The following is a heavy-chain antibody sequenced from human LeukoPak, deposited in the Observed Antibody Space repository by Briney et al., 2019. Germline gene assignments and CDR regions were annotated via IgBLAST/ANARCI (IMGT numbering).Heavy chain of an antibody. Sequence: QAGGSLRLSCAASGFTFSSYAMSWVRLAPGRGLAWVSAISGSGGDTYYADSVKGRFTISRDNSKNTLYLQMNSLRAEDTAVYYCAKDQGYCSSTSCYADYWGQGTLVTVSS. CDR3: AKDQGYCSSTSCYADY. D-gene: IGHD2-2*01. CDR2: ISGSGGDT. CDR1: GFTFSSYA. J-gene: IGHJ4*02. V-gene: IGHV3-23*01.